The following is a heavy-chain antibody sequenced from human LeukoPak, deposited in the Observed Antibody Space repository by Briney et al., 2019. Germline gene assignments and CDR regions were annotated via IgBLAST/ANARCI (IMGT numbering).Heavy chain of an antibody. J-gene: IGHJ4*02. V-gene: IGHV4-59*12. Sequence: SETLSLTCTVSGGSISSYYWSWIRQPPGKGLEWIGYIYYSGSTNYNPSLKSRVTISVDRSKNQFSLKLSSVTAADTAVYYCARADEYQLPYFDYWGQGTLVTVSS. D-gene: IGHD2-2*01. CDR1: GGSISSYY. CDR2: IYYSGST. CDR3: ARADEYQLPYFDY.